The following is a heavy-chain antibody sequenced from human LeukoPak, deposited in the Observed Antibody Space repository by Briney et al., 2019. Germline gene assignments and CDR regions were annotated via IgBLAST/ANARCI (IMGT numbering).Heavy chain of an antibody. V-gene: IGHV4-59*01. D-gene: IGHD5-18*01. Sequence: SETLSLTCTVSGGSISSYYWSWIRQPPGKGLEWIGYIYYSGSTNYNPSLKSRVTISVDTSKNQFSLKLSSVTAAGTAVYYCARERGYSYGGDAFDIWGQGTMVTVSS. J-gene: IGHJ3*02. CDR1: GGSISSYY. CDR3: ARERGYSYGGDAFDI. CDR2: IYYSGST.